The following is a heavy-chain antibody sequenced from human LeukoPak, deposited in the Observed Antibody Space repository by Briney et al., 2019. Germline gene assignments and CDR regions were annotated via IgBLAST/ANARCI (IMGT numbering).Heavy chain of an antibody. CDR1: GDSISISSYY. Sequence: SETLSLTCTVSGDSISISSYYWGWIRQPPGKGLEWIGGVYYSGSTYYNASLKSRVTISVDTSKNQLSLKLSSVTAADTAVYYCARDYVWGRLLLTFDSWGPGTLVTVSS. CDR3: ARDYVWGRLLLTFDS. V-gene: IGHV4-39*07. CDR2: VYYSGST. D-gene: IGHD3-16*01. J-gene: IGHJ4*02.